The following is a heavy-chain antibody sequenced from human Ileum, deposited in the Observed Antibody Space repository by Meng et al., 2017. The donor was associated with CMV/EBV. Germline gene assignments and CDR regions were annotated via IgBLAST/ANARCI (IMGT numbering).Heavy chain of an antibody. D-gene: IGHD2-15*01. CDR1: GFTFSSYA. Sequence: GESLKISCAASGFTFSSYAMHWVRQAPGKGLEWVAVISYDGSNKYYADSVKGRFTISRDNSKNTLYLQMNSLRLEDTAVYYCARSCSGGTCYLYFDYWGQGALVTVSS. J-gene: IGHJ4*02. CDR2: ISYDGSNK. V-gene: IGHV3-30*14. CDR3: ARSCSGGTCYLYFDY.